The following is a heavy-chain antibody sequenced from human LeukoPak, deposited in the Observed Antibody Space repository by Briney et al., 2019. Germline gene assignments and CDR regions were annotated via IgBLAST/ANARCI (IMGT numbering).Heavy chain of an antibody. CDR2: ISSSSSYI. V-gene: IGHV3-21*01. Sequence: PGGSLRLSCAASGFTFSSYSMNWVRQAPGKGLEWVSSISSSSSYIYYADSVKGRFTISRDNAKNSLYLQMNSLRAEDTAVYYCARDYGDSSGWYKDYYGMDVWGQGTTVTVSS. J-gene: IGHJ6*02. CDR3: ARDYGDSSGWYKDYYGMDV. CDR1: GFTFSSYS. D-gene: IGHD6-19*01.